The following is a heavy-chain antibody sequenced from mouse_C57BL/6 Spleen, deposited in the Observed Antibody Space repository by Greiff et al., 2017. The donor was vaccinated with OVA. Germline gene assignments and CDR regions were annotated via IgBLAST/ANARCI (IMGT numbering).Heavy chain of an antibody. CDR3: ARGAVPGAMDY. V-gene: IGHV5-6*02. CDR1: GFTFSSYG. J-gene: IGHJ4*01. Sequence: EVKLVESGGDLVKPGGSLKLSCAASGFTFSSYGMSWVRQTPDKRLEWVATISSGGSYTYYPDSVKGRFTISRDNAKNTLYLQMSSLKSEDTAMYYCARGAVPGAMDYWGQGTSVTVSS. CDR2: ISSGGSYT. D-gene: IGHD3-3*01.